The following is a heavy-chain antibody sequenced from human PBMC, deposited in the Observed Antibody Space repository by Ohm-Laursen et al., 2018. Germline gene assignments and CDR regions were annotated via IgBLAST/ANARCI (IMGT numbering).Heavy chain of an antibody. Sequence: SQTLSLTCAVYGGSFSGYYWSWIRQPPGKGLEWIGEINHSGSTNYNPSFKSRVTISVDTSKDQFSLKLNSVTAADTAVYYCARKGYSYGYYNYWGQGTLVTVSS. CDR1: GGSFSGYY. J-gene: IGHJ4*02. CDR3: ARKGYSYGYYNY. CDR2: INHSGST. D-gene: IGHD5-18*01. V-gene: IGHV4-34*01.